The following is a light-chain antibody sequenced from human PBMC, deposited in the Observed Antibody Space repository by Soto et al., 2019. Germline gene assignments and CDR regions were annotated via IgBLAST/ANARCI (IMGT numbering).Light chain of an antibody. Sequence: ELVVTQSPAALSVSPGGRATLSCRSSQSFSSTLAWYQQTPGQAPRLLIDGVSSRATGIPDRFSGRGAGKDFTLTISRLQAEDFAVYYCQQYSTSPLTFGGGTKVDI. V-gene: IGKV3-20*01. CDR2: GVS. J-gene: IGKJ4*01. CDR1: QSFSST. CDR3: QQYSTSPLT.